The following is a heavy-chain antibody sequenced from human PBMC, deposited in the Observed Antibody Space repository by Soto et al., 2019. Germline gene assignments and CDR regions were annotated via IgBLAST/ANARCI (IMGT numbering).Heavy chain of an antibody. CDR1: GFTFSSYS. CDR2: ISSSSSYI. J-gene: IGHJ5*02. D-gene: IGHD2-21*02. CDR3: GRFHHLVVTYPWFDP. Sequence: PGGSLRLSCAASGFTFSSYSMNWVRQAPGKGLEWVASISSSSSYIYYADSVKGRFTISRDNAKNSLYLQMNSLRAEDTAVYYCGRFHHLVVTYPWFDPWGQGTLVTISS. V-gene: IGHV3-21*01.